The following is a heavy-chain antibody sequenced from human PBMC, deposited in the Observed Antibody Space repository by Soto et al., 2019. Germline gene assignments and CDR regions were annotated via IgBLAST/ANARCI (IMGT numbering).Heavy chain of an antibody. CDR3: ARWGTTGGLDV. J-gene: IGHJ4*02. CDR2: TSYDGSNN. Sequence: QVQLVESGGGVVQPGTSLRLSCVGSGFTFRSYVIHWVRQAPGTGLEWVALTSYDGSNNFYGDSVKGRFTISRDNSRDTVELQIDSLRLENTVLYSCARWGTTGGLDVWGQGTVVSVSS. D-gene: IGHD3-16*01. V-gene: IGHV3-33*05. CDR1: GFTFRSYV.